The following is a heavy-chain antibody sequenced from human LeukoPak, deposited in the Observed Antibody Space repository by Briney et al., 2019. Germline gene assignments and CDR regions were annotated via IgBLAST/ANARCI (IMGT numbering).Heavy chain of an antibody. V-gene: IGHV4-34*01. J-gene: IGHJ4*02. CDR3: ASASDIVVVVAATLDY. CDR2: INHSGST. CDR1: GGSFSGYY. D-gene: IGHD2-15*01. Sequence: WETLSLTCAVYGGSFSGYYWSWIRQPPGKGLEWSGKINHSGSTNYNPSLKSRVTISVDTSKNQFSLKLSSVTAADTAVYYCASASDIVVVVAATLDYWGQGTLVTVSS.